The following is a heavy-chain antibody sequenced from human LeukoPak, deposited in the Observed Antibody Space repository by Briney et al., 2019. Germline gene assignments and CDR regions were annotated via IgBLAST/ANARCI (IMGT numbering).Heavy chain of an antibody. V-gene: IGHV4-4*07. CDR2: IYTSGST. J-gene: IGHJ4*02. CDR3: ARTGWLRNLYYFDY. D-gene: IGHD5-12*01. Sequence: SETLSLTCTVSGGSISSYYWSWVRQPAGKGLEWIGRIYTSGSTNYNPSLKSRVTMSVDTSKNQFSLKLSSVTAADTAVYYCARTGWLRNLYYFDYWGQGTLVTVSS. CDR1: GGSISSYY.